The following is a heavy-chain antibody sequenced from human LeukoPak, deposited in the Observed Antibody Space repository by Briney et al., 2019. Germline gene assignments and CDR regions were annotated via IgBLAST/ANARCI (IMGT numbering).Heavy chain of an antibody. J-gene: IGHJ4*02. V-gene: IGHV4-39*07. D-gene: IGHD3-10*01. CDR2: IYYSGST. CDR1: GGSISSSSYY. CDR3: ARLHGDYASGTPPFDM. Sequence: ASETLSLTCTVSGGSISSSSYYWGWIRQPPGKGLEWIGSIYYSGSTYYNPSLKSRVTISVDTSKNQFSLKLSSVTAADTAVYYCARLHGDYASGTPPFDMWGQGTLVTVSS.